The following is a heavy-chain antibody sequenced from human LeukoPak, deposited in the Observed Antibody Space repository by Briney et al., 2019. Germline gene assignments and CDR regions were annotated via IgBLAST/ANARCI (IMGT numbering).Heavy chain of an antibody. CDR2: IKQDGSEK. D-gene: IGHD3-3*01. CDR3: ARLTNDFWSGYSTYYFDY. V-gene: IGHV3-7*01. J-gene: IGHJ4*02. CDR1: GFTFSSYW. Sequence: GGSLRLSCAASGFTFSSYWMSWVRQAPGKGLEWVANIKQDGSEKYYVDSVKGRFTISRDNAKNSLYLQMNSLRAEDTAVYYCARLTNDFWSGYSTYYFDYWGQGTLVTVSS.